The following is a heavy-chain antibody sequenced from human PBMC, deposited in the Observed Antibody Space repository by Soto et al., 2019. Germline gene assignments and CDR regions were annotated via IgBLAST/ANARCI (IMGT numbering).Heavy chain of an antibody. CDR3: VRATYFSDSSGYTRCFDY. V-gene: IGHV3-15*01. Sequence: GGSLRLSCAASGFTFSHAWMSWVRQAPGKGLEWVGRIKSRADGGTKDYGAPVRGRFTISRDDSENMLYLQMNSLKTEDTAVYYCVRATYFSDSSGYTRCFDYWGQGTLVTVSS. D-gene: IGHD3-22*01. J-gene: IGHJ4*02. CDR2: IKSRADGGTK. CDR1: GFTFSHAW.